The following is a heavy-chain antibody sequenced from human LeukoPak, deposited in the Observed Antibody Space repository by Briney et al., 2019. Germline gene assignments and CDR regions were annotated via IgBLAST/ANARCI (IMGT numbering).Heavy chain of an antibody. CDR3: ATHLGYCSGGTCYFDY. Sequence: SETLSLTCIVSGGSINSNIYSWGWIRQPPGMGLEWIGSMYYRGSTYYNPSLKSRVTISEDTSKNQFSLKLSSVTAADTAVYYCATHLGYCSGGTCYFDYWGQGTLVTVSS. D-gene: IGHD2-15*01. V-gene: IGHV4-39*01. CDR2: MYYRGST. J-gene: IGHJ4*02. CDR1: GGSINSNIYS.